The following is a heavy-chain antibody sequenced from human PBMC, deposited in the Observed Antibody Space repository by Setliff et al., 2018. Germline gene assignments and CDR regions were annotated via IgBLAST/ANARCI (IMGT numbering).Heavy chain of an antibody. J-gene: IGHJ4*02. D-gene: IGHD3-3*01. CDR3: ASRATYYNFWSGYYLY. Sequence: SETLSLTCTVSGGSISSSSYYWGWIRQPPGKGLEWIGSIYYSGSTYYNPSLRSRVTISVDTSKNQFSLKLSSVTAADTAVYYCASRATYYNFWSGYYLYWGQGTLITSPQ. CDR1: GGSISSSSYY. V-gene: IGHV4-39*07. CDR2: IYYSGST.